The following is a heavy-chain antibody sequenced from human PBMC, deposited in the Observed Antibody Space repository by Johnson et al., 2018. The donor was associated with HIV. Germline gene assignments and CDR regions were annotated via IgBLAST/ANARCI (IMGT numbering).Heavy chain of an antibody. CDR2: ISYDGRTN. CDR1: GFTFCRYA. J-gene: IGHJ3*02. Sequence: QVQLVEPGGGLVQPGRSLRLSCPASGFTFCRYAMHWVRQAPGKGLVWVAVISYDGRTNFYADTVKGRFTISRDNSKNTLYLQMNSLRHEDTAVYYCARDQSELRRTHAFDIWGQGTMVTVSS. CDR3: ARDQSELRRTHAFDI. V-gene: IGHV3-30*04. D-gene: IGHD1-14*01.